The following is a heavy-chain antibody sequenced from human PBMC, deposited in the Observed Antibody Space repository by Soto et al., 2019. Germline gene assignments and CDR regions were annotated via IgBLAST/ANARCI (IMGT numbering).Heavy chain of an antibody. D-gene: IGHD3-22*01. CDR3: AREGYYDSSGYYEVFDY. CDR1: GGSFSGYY. J-gene: IGHJ4*02. CDR2: INHSGST. Sequence: QVQLQQWGAGLLKPSETLSLTCAVYGGSFSGYYWSWIRQPPGKGLEWIGEINHSGSTNYNPSLKRRFTISVDTSKNQFSLRLNSVTAADTAVYYCAREGYYDSSGYYEVFDYWGQGTLVTVSS. V-gene: IGHV4-34*01.